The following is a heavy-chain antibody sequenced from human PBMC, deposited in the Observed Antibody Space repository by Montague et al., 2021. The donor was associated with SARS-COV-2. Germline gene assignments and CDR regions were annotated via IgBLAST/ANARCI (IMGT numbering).Heavy chain of an antibody. CDR1: GGSISSYY. CDR3: ARHPGVTSVGVVGKPGGFDY. CDR2: IYYSGSS. Sequence: SETLSLTCTVSGGSISSYYWSWIRQPPGKGLEWIGYIYYSGSSNYNPSLKSRVTIPVDTSKNQFSLKLSSVTAAATAVYYCARHPGVTSVGVVGKPGGFDYWGQGTLVTVSS. J-gene: IGHJ4*02. D-gene: IGHD3-3*01. V-gene: IGHV4-59*08.